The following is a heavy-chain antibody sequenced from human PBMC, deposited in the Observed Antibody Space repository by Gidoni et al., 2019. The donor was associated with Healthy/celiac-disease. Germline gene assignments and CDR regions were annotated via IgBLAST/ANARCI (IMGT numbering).Heavy chain of an antibody. J-gene: IGHJ3*02. Sequence: QVQLVQSGAEVKKPGSSVKVSCKASGGTFRSYAISWVRQAPGQGLEWMGGIIPIFGTANYAQKFQGRVTITADESTSTAYMELSSLRSEDTAVYYCARRGYCSGGSCYFQGAFDIWGQGTMVTVSS. V-gene: IGHV1-69*01. D-gene: IGHD2-15*01. CDR1: GGTFRSYA. CDR3: ARRGYCSGGSCYFQGAFDI. CDR2: IIPIFGTA.